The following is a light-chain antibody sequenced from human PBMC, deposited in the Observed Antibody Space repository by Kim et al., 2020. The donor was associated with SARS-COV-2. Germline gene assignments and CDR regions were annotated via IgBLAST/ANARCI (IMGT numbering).Light chain of an antibody. CDR1: SSDCGCYNY. CDR2: EVS. Sequence: QSVTSSCTGTSSDCGCYNYVSWYQQHPGKAPNLLIYEVSKRPSGVPDRFSGSNSGNTASLTVSGLQAEDDADYYYSSYVRNTTYVVFGRGTKVTVL. V-gene: IGLV2-8*01. J-gene: IGLJ2*01. CDR3: SSYVRNTTYVV.